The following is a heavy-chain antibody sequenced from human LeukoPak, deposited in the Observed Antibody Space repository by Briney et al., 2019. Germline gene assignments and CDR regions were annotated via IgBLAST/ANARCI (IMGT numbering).Heavy chain of an antibody. Sequence: PSETLSLTCAVYGGSFSGYYWTWIRQPPGKGLEWIGEINHSGSTNYNPSLKSRVTTSVDTSKNQFSLKLSSVTAADTAVYYCARVSITGKVDYWGQGTLVTVSS. CDR2: INHSGST. V-gene: IGHV4-34*01. D-gene: IGHD1-14*01. J-gene: IGHJ4*02. CDR1: GGSFSGYY. CDR3: ARVSITGKVDY.